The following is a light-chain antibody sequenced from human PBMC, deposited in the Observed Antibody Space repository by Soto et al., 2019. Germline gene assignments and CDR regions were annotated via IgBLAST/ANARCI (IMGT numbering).Light chain of an antibody. CDR1: QSVGSN. J-gene: IGKJ1*01. CDR3: QQYNNWPTWT. CDR2: GAS. Sequence: TQSPATLSLSPGERATLSCRARQSVGSNLAWYQQKPGQAPRLLIYGASTRATGIPARFSGSGSETEFTLTISSLQAEDSAVYFCQQYNNWPTWTFGQGTKVDIK. V-gene: IGKV3-15*01.